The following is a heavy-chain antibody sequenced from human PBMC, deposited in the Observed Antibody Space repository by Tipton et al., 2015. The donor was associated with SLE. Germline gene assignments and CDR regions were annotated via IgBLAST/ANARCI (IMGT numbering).Heavy chain of an antibody. CDR2: IYYSGST. D-gene: IGHD2-21*02. J-gene: IGHJ3*02. CDR1: GGSISSYY. Sequence: LRLSCTVSGGSISSYYWSWIRQPPGKGLEWIGYIYYSGSTNYNPSLKSRVTISVDTSKNQFSLKLSSVTVADTAVYYCARHPVPGGDQGAFDIWGQGTMVTVSS. CDR3: ARHPVPGGDQGAFDI. V-gene: IGHV4-59*08.